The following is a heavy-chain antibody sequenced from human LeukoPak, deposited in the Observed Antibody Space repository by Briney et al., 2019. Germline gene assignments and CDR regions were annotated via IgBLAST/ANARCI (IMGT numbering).Heavy chain of an antibody. D-gene: IGHD7-27*01. J-gene: IGHJ4*02. CDR2: INHSGST. Sequence: SETLSLTCAVYGGSFSGYYWSWIRQPPGKGLGWIGEINHSGSTNYNPSLKSRVTISVDTSKNQFSLKLSSVTAADTAVYYCARYSLTGDGPGLDYWGQGTLVTVSS. V-gene: IGHV4-34*01. CDR1: GGSFSGYY. CDR3: ARYSLTGDGPGLDY.